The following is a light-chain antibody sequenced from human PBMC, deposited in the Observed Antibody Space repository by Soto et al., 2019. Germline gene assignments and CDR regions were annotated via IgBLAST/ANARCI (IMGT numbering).Light chain of an antibody. V-gene: IGKV3-20*01. CDR3: QQYGSSET. J-gene: IGKJ2*01. CDR2: GAS. CDR1: QSVARSY. Sequence: EIVLTQSPGTLSLSPGERATLSCRASQSVARSYLAWYQQKPGQAPRLLIYGASTRATGIPDRFSGSGSGTDFTLTTSRLEPEDFAVYYCQQYGSSETFGQGTKLEIK.